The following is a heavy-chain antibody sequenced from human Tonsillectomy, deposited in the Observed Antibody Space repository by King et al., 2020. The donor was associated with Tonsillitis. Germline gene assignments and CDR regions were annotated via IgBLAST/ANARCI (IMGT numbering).Heavy chain of an antibody. J-gene: IGHJ5*02. CDR3: ARGGDYGDYRNWFDP. CDR1: GYTFTSYY. V-gene: IGHV1-46*01. CDR2: ISPSGGTT. D-gene: IGHD4-17*01. Sequence: QLVQSGAEVKKPGVSVKVSCKASGYTFTSYYMHWVRQAPGQGLEWMGIISPSGGTTSYAQKFQGRVTMTRDTSTNTVYMELSSLRSEDTAVYYCARGGDYGDYRNWFDPWGQGTLVTVSS.